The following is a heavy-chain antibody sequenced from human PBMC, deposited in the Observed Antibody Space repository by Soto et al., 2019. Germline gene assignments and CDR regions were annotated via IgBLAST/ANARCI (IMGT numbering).Heavy chain of an antibody. CDR2: IYYSGST. CDR3: VRLRSHRYYFDY. V-gene: IGHV4-39*01. CDR1: GGSISSSSYY. Sequence: PSETLSLTCTVSGGSISSSSYYWGWIRQPPGKGLEWIGSIYYSGSTYYNPSLKSRVTISVDTSKNQFSLKLSSVTAADTAVYYCVRLRSHRYYFDYWGQGTLVTVSS. J-gene: IGHJ4*02.